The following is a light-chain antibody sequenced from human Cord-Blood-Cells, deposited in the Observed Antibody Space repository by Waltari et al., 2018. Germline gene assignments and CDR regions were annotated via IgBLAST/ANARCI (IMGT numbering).Light chain of an antibody. V-gene: IGKV3-11*01. CDR3: QQRSNWPPLT. CDR2: EAS. J-gene: IGKJ4*01. Sequence: ICFTQSLSTLPLSPAKRATLSCRASQSVTRYLAWYQPKPGQAPRLLIYEASNRATGIPARFSGSGSGTDFTLTISSLEPEDFAVYYCQQRSNWPPLTFGGGTKVEIK. CDR1: QSVTRY.